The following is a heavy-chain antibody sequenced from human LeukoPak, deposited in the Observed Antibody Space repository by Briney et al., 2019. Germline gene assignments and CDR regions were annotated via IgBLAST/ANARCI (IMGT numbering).Heavy chain of an antibody. J-gene: IGHJ3*02. D-gene: IGHD3-22*01. V-gene: IGHV4-31*03. CDR1: GGSISSGGYY. Sequence: SETLSLTCTVSGGSISSGGYYWSWIRQHPGKGLEWIGYIYYSGSTYYNPSLKSRVTISVDTSKNQFSLKLSSVTAADTAVYYCARGFTMIVALDAFDIWGQGTMVTVSS. CDR3: ARGFTMIVALDAFDI. CDR2: IYYSGST.